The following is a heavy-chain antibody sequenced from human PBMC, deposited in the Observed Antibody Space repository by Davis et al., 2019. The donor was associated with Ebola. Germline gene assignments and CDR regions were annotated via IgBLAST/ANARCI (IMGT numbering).Heavy chain of an antibody. Sequence: GESLKISCAASGFTFSTYNMDWVRQAPGKGLEWVANIGSDTHYADSVKGRFTISRDNSKNTLYLQMNSLRAEDTAVYYCAKDPWDYWGQGTLVTVSS. V-gene: IGHV3-30*02. J-gene: IGHJ4*02. CDR2: IGSDT. CDR3: AKDPWDY. CDR1: GFTFSTYN.